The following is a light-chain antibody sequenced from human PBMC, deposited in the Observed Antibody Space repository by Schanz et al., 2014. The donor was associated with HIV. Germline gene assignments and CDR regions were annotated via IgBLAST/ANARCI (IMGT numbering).Light chain of an antibody. Sequence: QSALTQPASVSGSPGQSITISCTGTSRDGGGSNYLSWYQQYPGKAPTLMIFDVSNRPSGVSNRFSGSKSGNTASLTISGLQAEDEADYCCSSQRSSTTYVFGTGTKPTVL. V-gene: IGLV2-14*01. CDR2: DVS. J-gene: IGLJ1*01. CDR3: SSQRSSTTYV. CDR1: SRDGGGSNY.